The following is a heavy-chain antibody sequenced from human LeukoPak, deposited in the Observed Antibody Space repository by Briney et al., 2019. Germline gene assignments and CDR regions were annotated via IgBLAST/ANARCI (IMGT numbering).Heavy chain of an antibody. D-gene: IGHD4-17*01. CDR1: GFTFSSYW. CDR2: IKQDGSEK. V-gene: IGHV3-7*01. J-gene: IGHJ2*01. CDR3: ARDPSDYGDYWYFDL. Sequence: PGGSLRLSCAASGFTFSSYWMSWVRQAPGKGLEWVANIKQDGSEKYYVDSVKGRFTISRDNAKNSLYLQMNSLRAEDTAVYYCARDPSDYGDYWYFDLWGRGTLVTVSS.